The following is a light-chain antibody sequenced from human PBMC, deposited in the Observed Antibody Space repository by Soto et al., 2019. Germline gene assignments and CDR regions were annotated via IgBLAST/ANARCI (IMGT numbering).Light chain of an antibody. CDR1: SSDVAGYNY. Sequence: QSVLTQPASVSGSPGQSITISCTGTSSDVAGYNYVSWYQHHRGEAPKLMIFDVSNRPSGVSNRFSGSKSGDTASLTISGLQAEDEADYYCSSYITSSTPHVVFGGGTKLTVL. J-gene: IGLJ2*01. CDR2: DVS. V-gene: IGLV2-14*03. CDR3: SSYITSSTPHVV.